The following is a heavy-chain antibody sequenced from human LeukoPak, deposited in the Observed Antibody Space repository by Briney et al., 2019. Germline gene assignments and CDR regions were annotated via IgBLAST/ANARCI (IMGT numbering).Heavy chain of an antibody. D-gene: IGHD2-15*01. CDR2: VNPNSGHT. J-gene: IGHJ4*02. V-gene: IGHV1-8*01. Sequence: ASVKVSCKASGYTFTSYDINWVRQATGQGLEWMGWVNPNSGHTGYAQKFLGRVTMTRNTSISTAYMELSSLTSEDTAVYYCARGAPGSYCSGGSCPYFDYWGQGTLVSVSS. CDR1: GYTFTSYD. CDR3: ARGAPGSYCSGGSCPYFDY.